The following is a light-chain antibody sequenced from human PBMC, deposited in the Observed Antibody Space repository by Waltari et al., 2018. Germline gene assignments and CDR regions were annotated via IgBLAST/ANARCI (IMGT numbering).Light chain of an antibody. Sequence: DIVMTQSPDSLAVSLGARATINCKSSQGILDGSNNRNCLAWYQQKPGQSPNLLIYWASTRESGVPDRFSGSGSGTDFSLTISSLQAEDVAVYYCQQYYRVPLTFGGGTKIEIK. CDR2: WAS. V-gene: IGKV4-1*01. CDR3: QQYYRVPLT. CDR1: QGILDGSNNRNC. J-gene: IGKJ4*01.